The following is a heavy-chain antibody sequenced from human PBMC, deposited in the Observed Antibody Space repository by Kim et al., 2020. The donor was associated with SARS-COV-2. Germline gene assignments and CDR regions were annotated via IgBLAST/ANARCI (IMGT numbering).Heavy chain of an antibody. D-gene: IGHD3-22*01. J-gene: IGHJ4*02. CDR1: GFTFSDHY. V-gene: IGHV3-11*01. CDR2: ISSSGYII. Sequence: GGSLRLSCAASGFTFSDHYMSWIRQAPGKGLQWVSYISSSGYIIDQADSVKGRFTISRDNAKSSLFLQMNTLRAEDTAVYYCARVSGDSSGYYFEGLDYWGQGILVTVSS. CDR3: ARVSGDSSGYYFEGLDY.